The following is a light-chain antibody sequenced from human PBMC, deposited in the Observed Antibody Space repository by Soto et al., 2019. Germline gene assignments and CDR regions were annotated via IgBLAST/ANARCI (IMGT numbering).Light chain of an antibody. CDR3: RQSNSTPRS. CDR1: QSISSY. CDR2: AAC. V-gene: IGKV1-39*01. J-gene: IGKJ3*01. Sequence: DIQMTQSPSSLSASVGDRVNITCRASQSISSYLNWYQQKPEKAPKLLIYAACSLQSGVSSRFSGSGSETDITLTISSLQSEDFATDYCRQSNSTPRSFERGMKVDI.